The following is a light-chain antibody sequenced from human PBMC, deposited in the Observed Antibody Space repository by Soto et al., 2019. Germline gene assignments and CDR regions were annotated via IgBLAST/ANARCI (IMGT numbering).Light chain of an antibody. CDR2: DSS. CDR3: QQRGNGAPWT. CDR1: QSVSSY. V-gene: IGKV3-11*01. Sequence: EIVLTQSPATLSLSPGERATLSCRASQSVSSYLAWYQQKPGQAPRLLIYDSSNRATGIPARFSGSGSGTDFTLANSSLEPEDCAGYYCQQRGNGAPWTGGQGTKVDSK. J-gene: IGKJ1*01.